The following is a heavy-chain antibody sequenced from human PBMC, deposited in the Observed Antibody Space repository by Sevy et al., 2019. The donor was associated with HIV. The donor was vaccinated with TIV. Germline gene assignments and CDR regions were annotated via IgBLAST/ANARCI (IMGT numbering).Heavy chain of an antibody. CDR1: GGTFSSYA. CDR3: ARDQTVTTSRGFDY. V-gene: IGHV1-69*13. Sequence: ASVKVSCKASGGTFSSYAISWVRQAPGQGLEWMGGIIPIFGTANYAQKFQGRVTITADESTSTAYMELSSLRSEDTAGYYCARDQTVTTSRGFDYWGQGTLVTVSS. D-gene: IGHD4-17*01. CDR2: IIPIFGTA. J-gene: IGHJ4*02.